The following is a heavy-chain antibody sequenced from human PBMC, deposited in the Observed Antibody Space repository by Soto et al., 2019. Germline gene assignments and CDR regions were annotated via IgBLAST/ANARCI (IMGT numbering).Heavy chain of an antibody. J-gene: IGHJ3*02. V-gene: IGHV1-18*01. D-gene: IGHD3-10*01. Sequence: ASVKVSCKASGYTFTSYGISWVRQAPGQGLEWMGWISAYNGNTNYAQKLQGRVTMTTDTSTSTAYMELRSLRSDDTAVYYCARVRYYYGSGSTKDDAFDIWGQGTMVTVSS. CDR3: ARVRYYYGSGSTKDDAFDI. CDR1: GYTFTSYG. CDR2: ISAYNGNT.